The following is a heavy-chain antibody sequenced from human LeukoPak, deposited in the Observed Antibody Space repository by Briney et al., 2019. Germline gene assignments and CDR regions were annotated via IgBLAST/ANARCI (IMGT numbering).Heavy chain of an antibody. J-gene: IGHJ4*02. CDR2: INTDGTTT. CDR3: AKNAGYGSGSYYDY. D-gene: IGHD3-10*01. V-gene: IGHV3-74*01. CDR1: GFTLSNYW. Sequence: GGSLRLSCAASGFTLSNYWMHWVRQAPGKGLVWVSHINTDGTTTNYADSVKGRFTISRDTAKNTLYLQMNSLRAEDTAVYYCAKNAGYGSGSYYDYWGQGTLVTVSS.